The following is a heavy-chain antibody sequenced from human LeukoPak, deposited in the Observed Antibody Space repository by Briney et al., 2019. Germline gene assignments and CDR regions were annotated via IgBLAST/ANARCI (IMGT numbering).Heavy chain of an antibody. CDR1: GYTFTGYD. CDR3: ASSKVPAATYTGFYYYYGMDV. CDR2: MNPNSGNT. J-gene: IGHJ6*02. Sequence: GASVKVSCKASGYTFTGYDINWVRQATGQGLEWMGWMNPNSGNTGYAQKFQGRVTMTRNTSISTAYMELSSLRSEDTAVYYCASSKVPAATYTGFYYYYGMDVWGQGTTVTVSS. D-gene: IGHD2-2*01. V-gene: IGHV1-8*01.